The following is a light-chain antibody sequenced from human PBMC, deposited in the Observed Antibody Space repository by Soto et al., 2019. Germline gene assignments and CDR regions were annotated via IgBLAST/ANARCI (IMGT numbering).Light chain of an antibody. CDR3: ASYTSSSIYV. CDR1: SSDVTGYNY. CDR2: EVR. Sequence: QSALTQPASVSGSPGQSITISCAGTSSDVTGYNYVYWYQQHPGKAPKLIIFEVRNRPSGISNRFSGSKSANTAFLTISGLQAEDEADYYCASYTSSSIYVFGTETKVTVL. V-gene: IGLV2-14*01. J-gene: IGLJ1*01.